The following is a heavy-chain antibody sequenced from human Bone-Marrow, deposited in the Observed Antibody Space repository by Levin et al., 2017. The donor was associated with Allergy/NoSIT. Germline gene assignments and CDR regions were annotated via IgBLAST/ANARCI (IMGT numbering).Heavy chain of an antibody. CDR3: ATGRYDVLTSYYP. Sequence: GGSLRLSCAASGFIFSSYGMHWVRQAPGKGLEWVSFISYDGKNEEYGDSVKGRFTISRDNSKNTLYLQMSSLRAEDTAVYYCATGRYDVLTSYYPWDQGTLVTVSS. CDR1: GFIFSSYG. CDR2: ISYDGKNE. V-gene: IGHV3-30*03. D-gene: IGHD3-9*01. J-gene: IGHJ5*02.